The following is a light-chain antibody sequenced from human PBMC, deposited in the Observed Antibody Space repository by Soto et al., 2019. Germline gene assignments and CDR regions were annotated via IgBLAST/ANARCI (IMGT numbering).Light chain of an antibody. CDR2: AAS. V-gene: IGKV1-27*01. Sequence: DIQMTQSPTSLSASVGDRVTITCRASQDIRNFVAWYQQKPGKAPKLLIYAASTLQSGVPSRFSGSGSGTDFTLTINRLQPEDVATYSCQKYSSVPVFGPGTKLEIK. CDR3: QKYSSVPV. CDR1: QDIRNF. J-gene: IGKJ3*01.